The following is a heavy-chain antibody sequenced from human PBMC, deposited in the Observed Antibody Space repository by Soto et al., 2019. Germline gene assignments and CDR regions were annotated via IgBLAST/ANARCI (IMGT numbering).Heavy chain of an antibody. CDR1: GFTFSSYA. CDR3: ASRSSGGYFDY. Sequence: EVQLLESGGALVQPGGSLRLSCAASGFTFSSYAMTWVRQAPGKGLEWVSVISGRGGSTYYADSVKGRFTISRDNSKNTLYRQRNSRRAEDTAVKYGASRSSGGYFDYWGQGTLVTVSS. V-gene: IGHV3-23*01. J-gene: IGHJ4*02. CDR2: ISGRGGST. D-gene: IGHD6-19*01.